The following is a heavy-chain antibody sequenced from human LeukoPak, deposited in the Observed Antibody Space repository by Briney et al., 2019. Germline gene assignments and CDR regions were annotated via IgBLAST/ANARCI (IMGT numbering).Heavy chain of an antibody. CDR3: ARMRSYYTGFDY. J-gene: IGHJ4*02. CDR1: GFTFSSYW. V-gene: IGHV3-7*01. Sequence: GGSLRLSCAASGFTFSSYWMSWGRQAPGKVLEWVANIKQDGSQKYYVDSVKGRFTISRDNAKNSLYLRMNSLRAEDTAVYYCARMRSYYTGFDYWGQGTLVTVSS. CDR2: IKQDGSQK. D-gene: IGHD1-26*01.